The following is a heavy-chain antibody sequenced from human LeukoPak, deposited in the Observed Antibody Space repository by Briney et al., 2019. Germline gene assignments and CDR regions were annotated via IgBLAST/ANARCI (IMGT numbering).Heavy chain of an antibody. V-gene: IGHV4-30-4*01. CDR1: GGSISSGDYY. CDR2: IYYSGST. Sequence: SETLSLTCTVSGGSISSGDYYWSWLRQPPGKSLEWIGNIYYSGSTYYNPSLKSRVTISVDTSKNQFSLKLSSVTAADTAVYYCARVDLGYCSGGSCYSFDYWGQGTLVTVSS. CDR3: ARVDLGYCSGGSCYSFDY. D-gene: IGHD2-15*01. J-gene: IGHJ4*02.